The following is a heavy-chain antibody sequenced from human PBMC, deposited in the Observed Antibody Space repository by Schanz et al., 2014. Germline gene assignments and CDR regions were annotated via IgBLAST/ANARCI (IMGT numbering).Heavy chain of an antibody. Sequence: QVQLVQSGAEVKKPGASVKVSCKASGYTLSAYSLHWVRQAPGQGLEWMGWISAYNGNTNYAQKLQGRVTMTTDTSTSTAYMELRSRRSDDTAVYYCAGTYGSSTSCYTGYYYLDVWGKGTTVTVSS. CDR2: ISAYNGNT. J-gene: IGHJ6*03. CDR1: GYTLSAYS. CDR3: AGTYGSSTSCYTGYYYLDV. D-gene: IGHD2-2*02. V-gene: IGHV1-18*01.